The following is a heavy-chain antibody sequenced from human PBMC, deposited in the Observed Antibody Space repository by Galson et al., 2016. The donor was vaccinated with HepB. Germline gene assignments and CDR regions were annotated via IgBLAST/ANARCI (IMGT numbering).Heavy chain of an antibody. D-gene: IGHD6-13*01. Sequence: PALVKPTQTLTLTCTFSGFSLTTSGVSVGWIRQPPGRALEWLALIYWDEDNRYSPSLNTRLTITKDTSKNQVVLTMTNMDPVDTGTYNCVYNSPRQQLAPNNYQYYYMDVWGKGTTVTVSS. J-gene: IGHJ6*03. CDR3: VYNSPRQQLAPNNYQYYYMDV. CDR2: IYWDEDN. CDR1: GFSLTTSGVS. V-gene: IGHV2-5*04.